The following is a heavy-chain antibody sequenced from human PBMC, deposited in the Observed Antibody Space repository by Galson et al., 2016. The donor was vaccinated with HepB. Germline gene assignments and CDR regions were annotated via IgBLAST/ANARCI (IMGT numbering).Heavy chain of an antibody. Sequence: SETLSLTCTVSGGSISSYYWSWIRQPPGKGLEWIGYIYYTGITNYSPSLKSRVMISLDTSKKEFSLNLTSVTAADTAVYYCVRVHLNAFDIWGQGTKVTVSS. V-gene: IGHV4-59*01. CDR3: VRVHLNAFDI. CDR2: IYYTGIT. CDR1: GGSISSYY. J-gene: IGHJ3*02.